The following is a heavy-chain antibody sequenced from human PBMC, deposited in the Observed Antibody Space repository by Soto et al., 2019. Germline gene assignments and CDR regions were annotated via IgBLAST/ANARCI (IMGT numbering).Heavy chain of an antibody. CDR2: IYYSENT. CDR3: ARGLISGSHYSRGWYYFDS. V-gene: IGHV4-39*01. D-gene: IGHD1-26*01. Sequence: SETLSLTCSVSGGSISSRSYSWGWIRQPPGKGLEWIGTIYYSENTYYNPSLKSRVTISVDTSKNQFSLKLSSVTAADTAVYYCARGLISGSHYSRGWYYFDSWGQGTQVTVS. CDR1: GGSISSRSYS. J-gene: IGHJ4*02.